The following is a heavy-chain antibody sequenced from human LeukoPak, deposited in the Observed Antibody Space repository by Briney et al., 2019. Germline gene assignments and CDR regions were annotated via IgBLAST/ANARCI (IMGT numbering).Heavy chain of an antibody. D-gene: IGHD2/OR15-2a*01. Sequence: SETLSLTCGVSGYSISSGYFWAWIRQPPGKGLEWIGRIYYNGNTYYNPSLKSRVTISLDTSKNQFSLKVRSVSAADTAIYSCARRLVIVPPSSFGDAFDIWGRGTVVTVSS. V-gene: IGHV4-38-2*01. CDR1: GYSISSGYF. J-gene: IGHJ3*02. CDR2: IYYNGNT. CDR3: ARRLVIVPPSSFGDAFDI.